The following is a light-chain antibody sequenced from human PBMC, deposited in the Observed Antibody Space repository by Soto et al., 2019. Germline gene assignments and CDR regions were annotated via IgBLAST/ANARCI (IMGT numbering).Light chain of an antibody. CDR2: GAS. J-gene: IGKJ1*01. CDR3: QQYSSLWT. V-gene: IGKV3-20*01. Sequence: EIVLTQSPGTLSLSPGERATLSCRTSQSVSNNYLAWYQQKPGQAPRLLIYGASSRATGIPDRFSGSGSGKDFTLSISRLEPEDFAVYYCQQYSSLWTFGQGTKVDIK. CDR1: QSVSNNY.